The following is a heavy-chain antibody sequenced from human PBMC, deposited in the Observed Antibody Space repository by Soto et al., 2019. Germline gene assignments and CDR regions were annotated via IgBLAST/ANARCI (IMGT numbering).Heavy chain of an antibody. CDR3: AKSLVKKWLVPVYYYYGMDV. V-gene: IGHV3-30*18. Sequence: GGSLRLSCAASGFTFSSYGMHWVRQAPGKGLEWVAVISYDGSNKYYADSVKGRFTISRDNSKNTLYLQMNSLRAEDTAVYYCAKSLVKKWLVPVYYYYGMDVWGQGTTVTVSS. CDR1: GFTFSSYG. J-gene: IGHJ6*02. D-gene: IGHD6-19*01. CDR2: ISYDGSNK.